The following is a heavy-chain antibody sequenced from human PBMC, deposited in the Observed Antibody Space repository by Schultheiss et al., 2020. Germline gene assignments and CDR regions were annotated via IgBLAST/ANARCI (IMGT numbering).Heavy chain of an antibody. CDR3: AMLRAGTNYYYGMDV. D-gene: IGHD6-19*01. CDR2: ISSNGGST. J-gene: IGHJ6*02. CDR1: GFTFSSYA. V-gene: IGHV3-64*04. Sequence: GGSLRLSCAASGFTFSSYAMHWVRQAPGKGLEYVSAISSNGGSTYYADSVKGRFTISRDNSKNTLYLQMNSLRAEDTAVYYCAMLRAGTNYYYGMDVWGQGTTVTVSS.